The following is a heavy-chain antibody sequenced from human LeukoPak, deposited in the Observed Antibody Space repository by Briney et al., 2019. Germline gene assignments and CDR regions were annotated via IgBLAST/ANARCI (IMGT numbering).Heavy chain of an antibody. D-gene: IGHD3-10*01. CDR1: GGSISSDGFY. J-gene: IGHJ4*02. Sequence: SETLSLTCTVAGGSISSDGFYWSWIRQPPGKGLEWIGHIHHSGSTHYNSSLKSRVTISVDTSKNQFSLKLNSVTAADTAVYYCARLTSHELDYYGSGTADSWGQGTLVTVSS. V-gene: IGHV4-30-2*01. CDR3: ARLTSHELDYYGSGTADS. CDR2: IHHSGST.